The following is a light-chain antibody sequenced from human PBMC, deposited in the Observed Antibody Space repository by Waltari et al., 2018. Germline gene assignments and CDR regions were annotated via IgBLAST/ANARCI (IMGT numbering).Light chain of an antibody. CDR1: SSNIGSNT. CDR3: AAWDDSLNGRV. J-gene: IGLJ2*01. CDR2: SNN. Sequence: QSVLTQPPSASGTPGQRVTISCSGTSSNIGSNTVIWYQQPPGTAPKLLIYSNNQRPSGVPDRFSGSKSGTSASLAISGLQSEDEADYYCAAWDDSLNGRVFGGGTKLTVL. V-gene: IGLV1-44*01.